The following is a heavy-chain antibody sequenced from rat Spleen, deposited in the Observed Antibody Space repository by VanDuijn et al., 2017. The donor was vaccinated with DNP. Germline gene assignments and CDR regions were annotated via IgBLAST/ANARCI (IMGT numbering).Heavy chain of an antibody. J-gene: IGHJ2*01. CDR3: STQDSYDGSYPY. CDR1: GFTFNNYW. D-gene: IGHD1-12*02. V-gene: IGHV5-31*01. Sequence: EVQLVESGGGLVQPGRSLKLSCVASGFTFNNYWMTWIRQVPGKGLEWVASITPSGGDYYSDSVKGRFTISRDNAKGTLYLQMDSLRSEDTATYYCSTQDSYDGSYPYWGQGVMVTVSS. CDR2: ITPSGGD.